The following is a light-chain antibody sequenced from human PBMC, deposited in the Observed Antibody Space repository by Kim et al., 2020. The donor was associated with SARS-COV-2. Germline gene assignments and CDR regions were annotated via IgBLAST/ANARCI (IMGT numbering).Light chain of an antibody. V-gene: IGKV3-11*01. J-gene: IGKJ4*01. CDR3: QHRSNWPLT. CDR2: DAS. CDR1: QSVSRY. Sequence: SLSPGERATLSCRASQSVSRYLAWYQQKPGQAPRLLIYDASNRASGIPPRFSGSGSETNFTLTISSLEPEDFAVYYCQHRSNWPLTFGGGTKVDIK.